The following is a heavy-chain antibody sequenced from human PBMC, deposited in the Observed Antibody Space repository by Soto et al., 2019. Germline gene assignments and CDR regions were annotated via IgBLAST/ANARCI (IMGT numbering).Heavy chain of an antibody. V-gene: IGHV3-30-3*01. Sequence: QVQLVESGGGVGQPGRSLRLCCAASGFTFSPYTMHWVRQTPGKGLEWVAVISYDGSDKNYADSVRGRFTISRDNSKNTLFLQMNSLRAEDTALYYCARGGGFCGADCYKGGIDYWGQGALVTVSS. CDR1: GFTFSPYT. CDR2: ISYDGSDK. CDR3: ARGGGFCGADCYKGGIDY. D-gene: IGHD2-21*02. J-gene: IGHJ4*02.